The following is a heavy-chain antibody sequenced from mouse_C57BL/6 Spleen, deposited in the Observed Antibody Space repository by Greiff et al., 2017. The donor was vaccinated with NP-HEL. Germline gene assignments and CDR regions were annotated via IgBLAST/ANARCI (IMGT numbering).Heavy chain of an antibody. CDR1: GYTFTSYW. J-gene: IGHJ4*01. CDR3: ARSRLREAMDY. V-gene: IGHV1-72*01. D-gene: IGHD1-1*01. CDR2: IDPNSGGT. Sequence: QVQLQQPGAALVKPGASVKLSCKASGYTFTSYWLHWVKQRPGRGLAWIGRIDPNSGGTKYNEKFKRKATLTVDKPSSTAYMQLSSLTSEDSAGYYCARSRLREAMDYWGQGTSVTVSS.